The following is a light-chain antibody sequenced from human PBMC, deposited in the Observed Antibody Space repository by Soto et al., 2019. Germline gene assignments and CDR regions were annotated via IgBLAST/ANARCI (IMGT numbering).Light chain of an antibody. CDR3: QHYNNWPPWT. Sequence: EIVMTQSPATLSVSPGERATLSCRASQSGSSNLAWYQQKPGQAPRLLSYGASTRATGIPARFSGSVSGTEFTLTISSLQYEAFAVYYCQHYNNWPPWTFCQGTNLAIK. CDR1: QSGSSN. V-gene: IGKV3D-15*01. CDR2: GAS. J-gene: IGKJ1*01.